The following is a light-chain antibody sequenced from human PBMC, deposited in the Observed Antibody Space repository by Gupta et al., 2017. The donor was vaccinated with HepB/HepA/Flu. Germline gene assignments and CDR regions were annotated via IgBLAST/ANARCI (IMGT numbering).Light chain of an antibody. CDR2: KSS. J-gene: IGKJ1*01. V-gene: IGKV2-24*01. Sequence: DIVMTQTSPSSPVALGQPVSISCRSSQSLVHSNGNNFLSWLHQRPGQPPRLLIYKSSKRFSGVPDRFSGSGTGAYFTLKISRVEAEDAGVYYCRQTSHCPRAFGQGTKVQI. CDR3: RQTSHCPRA. CDR1: QSLVHSNGNNF.